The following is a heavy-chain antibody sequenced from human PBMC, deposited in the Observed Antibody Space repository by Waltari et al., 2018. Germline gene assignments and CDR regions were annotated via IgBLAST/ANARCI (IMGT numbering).Heavy chain of an antibody. CDR2: IWYDGNKK. D-gene: IGHD3-10*01. CDR1: GFTSSPYV. V-gene: IGHV3-33*01. Sequence: QVQLVESGGGVVQPGRSRRLSVVASGFTSSPYVMHWVRQAPGKGLEWVAVIWYDGNKKYYGDSVKGRFTISRDNSKNTLSLQMNSLRVDDTAVYYCARDNRHYYGSGSFPFDYWGQGTLVTVSS. CDR3: ARDNRHYYGSGSFPFDY. J-gene: IGHJ4*02.